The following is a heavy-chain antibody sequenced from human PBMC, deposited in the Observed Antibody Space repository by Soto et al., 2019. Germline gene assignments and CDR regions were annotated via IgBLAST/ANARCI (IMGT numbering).Heavy chain of an antibody. CDR1: GFTFSRYW. CDR2: IKEDGSAK. J-gene: IGHJ4*02. D-gene: IGHD2-15*01. Sequence: GWSLRLSCAASGFTFSRYWMSWVRQAPGKGPEWVANIKEDGSAKYYVDSVKGRFTISRDNVENSLYLQLNRLRAEDTAVYYCARIGSNNYCSGGSCYAFDYWGQGTLVTVSS. CDR3: ARIGSNNYCSGGSCYAFDY. V-gene: IGHV3-7*03.